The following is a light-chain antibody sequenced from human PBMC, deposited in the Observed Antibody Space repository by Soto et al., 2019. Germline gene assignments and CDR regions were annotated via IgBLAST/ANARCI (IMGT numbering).Light chain of an antibody. CDR1: QSVNLN. CDR2: GAS. V-gene: IGKV3-11*01. CDR3: QQRGRWPPT. J-gene: IGKJ1*01. Sequence: EIVLTQSPGTLSLSPGEGATLSCTASQSVNLNLAWYQQKPGQPPRLLLYGASTRATGIPVRFRGSGSGTDFTLTISSLEPEDFAVYYCQQRGRWPPTFGQGTKVDIK.